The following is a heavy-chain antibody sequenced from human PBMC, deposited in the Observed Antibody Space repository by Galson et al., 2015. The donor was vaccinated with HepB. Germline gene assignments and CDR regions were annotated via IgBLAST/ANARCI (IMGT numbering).Heavy chain of an antibody. V-gene: IGHV3-30*04. CDR3: GRGGLRAVAGTKGDY. Sequence: SLRLSCAASGFTFSSYAMYWVRQAPGKGLEWVAVISYDGSNKYYADSVKGRLTISRDNSKNTLYLQMNSLRREDTAVYYCGRGGLRAVAGTKGDYWGQGTLVTVSS. J-gene: IGHJ4*02. CDR2: ISYDGSNK. CDR1: GFTFSSYA. D-gene: IGHD6-19*01.